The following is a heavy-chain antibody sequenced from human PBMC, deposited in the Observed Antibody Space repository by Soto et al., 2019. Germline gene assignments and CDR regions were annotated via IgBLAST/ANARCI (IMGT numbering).Heavy chain of an antibody. Sequence: PSETLSLTCAVSGDSINSGDFFWSWIRQPPGGGLEWIGSIYHAGHTYYTPSLKSRVAKKVSTTTNQFCVKMLSVTAADTAVYLCARERARDRIRPFLPWGQGTRVTVSS. CDR1: GDSINSGDFF. D-gene: IGHD2-21*01. J-gene: IGHJ5*02. V-gene: IGHV4-30-4*01. CDR3: ARERARDRIRPFLP. CDR2: IYHAGHT.